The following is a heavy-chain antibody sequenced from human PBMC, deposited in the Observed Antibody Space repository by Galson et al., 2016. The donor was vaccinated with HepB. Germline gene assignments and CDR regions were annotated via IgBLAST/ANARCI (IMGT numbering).Heavy chain of an antibody. CDR3: ARHTAASGRWDFDL. D-gene: IGHD6-13*01. Sequence: SETLSLTCTVSGGSISDYYWSCFRQPAGERPQWIGRIFAGGNNYNPTNYNPSLKSRVTMSVDTSKNQFSLNLTSVTAADTAVYYCARHTAASGRWDFDLWGRGTLVTVSS. V-gene: IGHV4-4*07. CDR2: IFAGGNNYNPT. CDR1: GGSISDYY. J-gene: IGHJ2*01.